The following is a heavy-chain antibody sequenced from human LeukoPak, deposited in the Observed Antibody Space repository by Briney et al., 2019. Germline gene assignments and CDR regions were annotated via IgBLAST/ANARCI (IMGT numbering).Heavy chain of an antibody. J-gene: IGHJ4*02. D-gene: IGHD3-16*02. CDR2: IRYDGSNK. V-gene: IGHV3-30*02. CDR3: AKENKIYRMGDY. CDR1: GFTFSSYG. Sequence: PGGSLRLSCAASGFTFSSYGMHWVRQAPGKGLEWVAFIRYDGSNKYYADSVKGRFTISRDNSKDTLYLQMNSLRAEDTAVYYCAKENKIYRMGDYWGQGTLVTVSS.